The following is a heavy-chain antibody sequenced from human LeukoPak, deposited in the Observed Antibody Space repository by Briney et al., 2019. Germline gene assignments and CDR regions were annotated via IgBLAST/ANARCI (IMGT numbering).Heavy chain of an antibody. CDR1: GFTFDDYA. J-gene: IGHJ6*02. V-gene: IGHV3-43*02. D-gene: IGHD3-9*01. CDR3: AKDKRSYYDILTGEMDV. CDR2: ISGDGGST. Sequence: GGSLRLSCAASGFTFDDYAMHWVRQAPGKGLEWVSLISGDGGSTYYADSVKGRFTISRDNSKNSLYLQMNSLRTEDTALYYYAKDKRSYYDILTGEMDVWGQGTTVTVSS.